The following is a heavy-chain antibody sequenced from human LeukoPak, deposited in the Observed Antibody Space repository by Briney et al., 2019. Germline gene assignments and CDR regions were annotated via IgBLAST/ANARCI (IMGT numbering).Heavy chain of an antibody. CDR2: INWNRGRI. CDR1: GFNFHDYV. J-gene: IGHJ4*02. Sequence: GGSLRLSCAAPGFNFHDYVMHWVRQGPGKGLEWVSGINWNRGRIVYADSVKGRFTISRDNSKNTLYLQMNSLRAEDTAVYYCSSAQQVVEPSPILDYWGQGTLVTVSS. D-gene: IGHD2-2*02. V-gene: IGHV3-9*01. CDR3: SSAQQVVEPSPILDY.